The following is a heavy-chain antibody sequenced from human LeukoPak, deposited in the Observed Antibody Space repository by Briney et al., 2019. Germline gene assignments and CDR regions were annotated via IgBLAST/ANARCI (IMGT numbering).Heavy chain of an antibody. CDR2: IYYSGCT. J-gene: IGHJ4*02. V-gene: IGHV4-59*01. CDR1: GGSISSYY. CDR3: AGGGYSYGFDI. D-gene: IGHD5-18*01. Sequence: SETLSLTCHLSGGSISSYYWSWIRPPPGKGLDWIGYIYYSGCTNYIPSLKSQVTISGDTSKNQFSLKLSSVTAADTAVYYSAGGGYSYGFDIWGQGTLVTVSS.